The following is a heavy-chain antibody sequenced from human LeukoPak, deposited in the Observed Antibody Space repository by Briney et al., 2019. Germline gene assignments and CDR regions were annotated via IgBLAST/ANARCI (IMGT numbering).Heavy chain of an antibody. Sequence: SVEVSCKASGGTSNSHAISWVRQAPGQGLEWMGRIISNLGTTNRAQKFQDRVTLTADKSTNTAYMELTSLTSDDTAIYYCATTNDGGGYQWGDFFDYWGQGTLVTVSS. CDR2: IISNLGTT. CDR3: ATTNDGGGYQWGDFFDY. J-gene: IGHJ4*02. D-gene: IGHD3-22*01. CDR1: GGTSNSHA. V-gene: IGHV1-69*04.